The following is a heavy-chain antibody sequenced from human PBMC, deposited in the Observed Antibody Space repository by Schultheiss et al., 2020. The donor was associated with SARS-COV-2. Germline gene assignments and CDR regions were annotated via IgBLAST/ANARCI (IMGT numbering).Heavy chain of an antibody. D-gene: IGHD3-10*01. V-gene: IGHV4-59*12. Sequence: SETLSLTCTVSGGSISSYYWSWIRQHPGKGLEWIGYIYYSGSTNYNPSLKSRVTISVDTSKNQFSLKLSSVTAADTAVYYCARPHPSAPGAFDIWGQGTMVTVSS. J-gene: IGHJ3*02. CDR2: IYYSGST. CDR1: GGSISSYY. CDR3: ARPHPSAPGAFDI.